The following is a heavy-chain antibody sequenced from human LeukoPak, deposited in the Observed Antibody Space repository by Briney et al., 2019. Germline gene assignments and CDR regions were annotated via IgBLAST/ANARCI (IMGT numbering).Heavy chain of an antibody. D-gene: IGHD4-17*01. Sequence: GGCLRLSCATSEFTFSNYAMSWVRQAPGKGLEWVSSITGSGGTTQYADSVQGRFAISRDNSKNTMYLQMDSLRAEDTAVYFCARDPNGDYIDSFDMWGRGTMVTVSS. CDR2: ITGSGGTT. V-gene: IGHV3-23*01. CDR3: ARDPNGDYIDSFDM. J-gene: IGHJ3*02. CDR1: EFTFSNYA.